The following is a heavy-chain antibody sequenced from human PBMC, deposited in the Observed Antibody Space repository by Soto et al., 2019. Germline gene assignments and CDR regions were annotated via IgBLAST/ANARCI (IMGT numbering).Heavy chain of an antibody. D-gene: IGHD2-2*01. V-gene: IGHV3-48*01. CDR2: ISSSNSTI. J-gene: IGHJ3*02. CDR1: GFTFSSYS. CDR3: ARDRPFRSVVVPTAFDI. Sequence: GGSRRLACAASGFTFSSYSMNWVRQDPGKGLQLVSFISSSNSTIYYADSVTGRFTISRDNANNSLYLQMTSLRAEDTSVYYRARDRPFRSVVVPTAFDIWGQGTMVTVSS.